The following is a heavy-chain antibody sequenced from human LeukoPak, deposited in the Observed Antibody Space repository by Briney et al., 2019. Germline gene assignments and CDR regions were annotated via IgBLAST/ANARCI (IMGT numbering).Heavy chain of an antibody. Sequence: GASVKVSCKASGYTFTDFGVSWVRQAPGQGLEWMGWINPNSGGTNYAQNFQGRVTMTRDTSISTAYMELSRLRSDDTAVYYCAREGFAYNWNYRTLGGYDYWGQGTLVTVSS. CDR2: INPNSGGT. CDR3: AREGFAYNWNYRTLGGYDY. D-gene: IGHD1-7*01. J-gene: IGHJ4*02. V-gene: IGHV1-2*02. CDR1: GYTFTDFG.